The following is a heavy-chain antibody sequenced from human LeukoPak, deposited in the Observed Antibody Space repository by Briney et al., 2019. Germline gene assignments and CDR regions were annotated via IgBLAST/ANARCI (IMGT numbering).Heavy chain of an antibody. CDR1: GGSISSYY. Sequence: PSETLSLTCTVSGGSISSYYWSWIRQPPGKGLEWIGYIYYSGSTNYNPSLKSRVTISVDTSKNQFSLKLSSVTAADTAVYYCARDSRYNEYYYYGMDVWGQGTTVTVS. CDR2: IYYSGST. V-gene: IGHV4-59*01. CDR3: ARDSRYNEYYYYGMDV. D-gene: IGHD2/OR15-2a*01. J-gene: IGHJ6*02.